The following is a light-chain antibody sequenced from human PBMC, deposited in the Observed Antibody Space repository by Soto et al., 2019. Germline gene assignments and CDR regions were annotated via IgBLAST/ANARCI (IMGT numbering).Light chain of an antibody. CDR1: SSDVGGYNY. CDR3: YAYGGGPSPYV. J-gene: IGLJ1*01. CDR2: EGT. Sequence: QSALTQPPSASGSPGQSVTISCTGTSSDVGGYNYVSWYQQHPGKAPKLMIYEGTKRPSGVSDRFSASRSGNTASLTISGLQAVDEAHYFCYAYGGGPSPYVFGTGTKVTVL. V-gene: IGLV2-8*01.